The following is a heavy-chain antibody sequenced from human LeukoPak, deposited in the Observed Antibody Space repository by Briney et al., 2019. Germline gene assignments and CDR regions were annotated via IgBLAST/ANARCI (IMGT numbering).Heavy chain of an antibody. J-gene: IGHJ4*02. V-gene: IGHV3-21*01. CDR3: ARAWDPPTMVRGYPIPGY. CDR2: ISSSSSYI. Sequence: GGSLRLSCAASGFTFSSYSMNWVRQAPGKGLEWVSSISSSSSYIYYADSVKGRFTISRDNAKNSLYLHMNSLRAEDTAVYYCARAWDPPTMVRGYPIPGYWGQGTLVTVSS. D-gene: IGHD3-10*01. CDR1: GFTFSSYS.